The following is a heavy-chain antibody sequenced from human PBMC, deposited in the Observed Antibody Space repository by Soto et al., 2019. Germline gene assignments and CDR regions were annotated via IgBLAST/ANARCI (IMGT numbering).Heavy chain of an antibody. Sequence: QVQLQESGPGLVKPSETLSLTCTVSGGSISSYYWSWIRQPAGKGLEWIGRIYTSGSTNYNPSLKSRVTMSVDTSKNQFSLKLSSVTAADTAVYYCARDLPKKSSYSSGPGWCDPWGQGTLITVSS. CDR2: IYTSGST. V-gene: IGHV4-4*07. D-gene: IGHD6-19*01. CDR3: ARDLPKKSSYSSGPGWCDP. CDR1: GGSISSYY. J-gene: IGHJ5*02.